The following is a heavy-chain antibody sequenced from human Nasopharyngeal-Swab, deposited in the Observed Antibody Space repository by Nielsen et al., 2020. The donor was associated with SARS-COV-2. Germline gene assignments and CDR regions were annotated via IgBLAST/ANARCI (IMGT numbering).Heavy chain of an antibody. V-gene: IGHV5-10-1*01. CDR3: ATSYYYGSGSYYTFSYYYGMDV. J-gene: IGHJ6*02. CDR2: IDPSDSYT. Sequence: VRQMPGKGLEWVGRIDPSDSYTNYSPSFQGHVTISADKPISTAYLQWSSLKASDTAMYYCATSYYYGSGSYYTFSYYYGMDVWGQGTTVTVSS. D-gene: IGHD3-10*01.